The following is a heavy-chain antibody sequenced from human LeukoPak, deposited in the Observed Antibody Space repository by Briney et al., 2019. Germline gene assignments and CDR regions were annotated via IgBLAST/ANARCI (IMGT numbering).Heavy chain of an antibody. J-gene: IGHJ4*02. D-gene: IGHD3-9*01. CDR1: GFTFRDYY. Sequence: PGGSLRLSCAASGFTFRDYYKSWMRQPRGKGREGVSYIRCSGNTIYYADSVKGRFTISRDNHKNSLYLQMNSLRAEATAGYYCARDPSYDILTGFYYFDYWGQGTLVTVPS. CDR3: ARDPSYDILTGFYYFDY. V-gene: IGHV3-11*01. CDR2: IRCSGNTI.